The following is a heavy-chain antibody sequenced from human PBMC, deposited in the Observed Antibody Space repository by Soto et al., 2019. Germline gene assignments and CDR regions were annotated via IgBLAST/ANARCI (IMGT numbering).Heavy chain of an antibody. D-gene: IGHD1-26*01. Sequence: QITLKESGPTLVKPTQTLTLTCTFSGFSLPTDRVGVGWIRQPPGKALEWLAVIYWDDTKTYRPSLKSRLTITTAASKNQVALTTTDMAPVDTATYSCAYAYGGRSLYWGQGTLVTVAS. CDR2: IYWDDTK. CDR1: GFSLPTDRVG. V-gene: IGHV2-5*02. CDR3: AYAYGGRSLY. J-gene: IGHJ4*02.